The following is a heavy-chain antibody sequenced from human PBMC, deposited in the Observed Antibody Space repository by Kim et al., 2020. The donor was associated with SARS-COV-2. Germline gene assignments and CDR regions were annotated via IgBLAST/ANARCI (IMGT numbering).Heavy chain of an antibody. Sequence: GESLKISCKGSGYSFTSYWIGWVRQMPGKGLEWMGIIYPGDSDTRYRPSFQGQVTISADKSISTAYLQWSSLKASDTAMYYCARHLKASWQQLVSYYGMDVWGQGTTVTVSS. V-gene: IGHV5-51*01. D-gene: IGHD6-13*01. J-gene: IGHJ6*02. CDR3: ARHLKASWQQLVSYYGMDV. CDR1: GYSFTSYW. CDR2: IYPGDSDT.